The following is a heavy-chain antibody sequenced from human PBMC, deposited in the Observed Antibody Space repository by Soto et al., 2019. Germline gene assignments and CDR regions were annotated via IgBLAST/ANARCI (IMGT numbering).Heavy chain of an antibody. CDR2: IYYGGSI. CDR1: NGSISSSDYY. V-gene: IGHV4-39*01. J-gene: IGHJ5*02. Sequence: LSLTCTVSNGSISSSDYYWGWIRQPPGKGLEWIATIYYGGSIYYNPSLKGRISISVDTSKNQFSLKLSSVTAADTAVYYCVRHRNSRGSWYWLDPWGQGTLVTVSS. CDR3: VRHRNSRGSWYWLDP. D-gene: IGHD6-13*01.